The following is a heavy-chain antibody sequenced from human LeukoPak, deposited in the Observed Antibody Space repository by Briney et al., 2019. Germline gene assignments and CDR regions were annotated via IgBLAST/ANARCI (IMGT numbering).Heavy chain of an antibody. J-gene: IGHJ3*02. D-gene: IGHD3-22*01. CDR2: ISYDGSNK. Sequence: GGSLRLSCAASGFTFSSYGVHWVRQAPGKGLEWVAVISYDGSNKYYADSVKGRFTISRDNSKNTLCLQMNSLRAEDTAVYYCAKDYYYDSSGYRKFPPAFDIWGQGTMVTVSS. V-gene: IGHV3-30*18. CDR1: GFTFSSYG. CDR3: AKDYYYDSSGYRKFPPAFDI.